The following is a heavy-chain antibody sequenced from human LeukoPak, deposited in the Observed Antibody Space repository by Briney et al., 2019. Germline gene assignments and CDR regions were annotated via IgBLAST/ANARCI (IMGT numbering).Heavy chain of an antibody. J-gene: IGHJ4*02. CDR2: IKNDGAVK. CDR3: AKDSYSKGDF. V-gene: IGHV3-7*01. D-gene: IGHD6-13*01. CDR1: GFTFSYHW. Sequence: PGGSLRLSCAASGFTFSYHWMTWVRQAPGNGLEWVANIKNDGAVKNYVDSVKGRFTISRDNAKNSLYLQMNSLRAEDTAVYYCAKDSYSKGDFWGQGVLVTVSS.